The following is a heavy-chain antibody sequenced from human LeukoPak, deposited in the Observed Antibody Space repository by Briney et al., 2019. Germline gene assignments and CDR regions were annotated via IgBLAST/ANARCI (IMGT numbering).Heavy chain of an antibody. Sequence: PSETLSLTCTVSGVSISSSSYYWGWIRQPPGKGLEWIGSIYYSGSTYYNPSLKSRVTISVDTSKNQFSLKLSSVTAADTAVYYCARQPYYDILTGFVRNWGQGTLVTVSS. D-gene: IGHD3-9*01. J-gene: IGHJ4*02. V-gene: IGHV4-39*01. CDR3: ARQPYYDILTGFVRN. CDR1: GVSISSSSYY. CDR2: IYYSGST.